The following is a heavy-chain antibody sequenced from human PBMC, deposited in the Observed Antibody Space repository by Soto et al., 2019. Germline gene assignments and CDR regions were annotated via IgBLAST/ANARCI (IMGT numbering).Heavy chain of an antibody. V-gene: IGHV4-59*01. Sequence: QVQLQESGPGLVKPSETLSLTCTVSGGSISSYYWSWIRQPPGKGLEWIGYIYYSGSTNYNPSLXGXVXIXXDTSKNQFSLKLSSVTAADTAVYYCARVWGDAFDFWGQGTMVTVSS. CDR3: ARVWGDAFDF. J-gene: IGHJ3*01. CDR2: IYYSGST. D-gene: IGHD7-27*01. CDR1: GGSISSYY.